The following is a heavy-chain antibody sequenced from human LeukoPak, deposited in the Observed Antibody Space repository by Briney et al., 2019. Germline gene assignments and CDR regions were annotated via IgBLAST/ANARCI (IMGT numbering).Heavy chain of an antibody. CDR1: GFTFSSYA. CDR2: ISYDGSNK. D-gene: IGHD2-2*01. J-gene: IGHJ4*02. CDR3: ARDKSRRGYFDY. Sequence: GGSLRLSCAASGFTFSSYAMHWVRQAPGKGLEWGAVISYDGSNKYYADSVKGRFTISRDNSKNTLYLQMNSLRAEDTAVYYCARDKSRRGYFDYWGQGTLVTVSS. V-gene: IGHV3-30*04.